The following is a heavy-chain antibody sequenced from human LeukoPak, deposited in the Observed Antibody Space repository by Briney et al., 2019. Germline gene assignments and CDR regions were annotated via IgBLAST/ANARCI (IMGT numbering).Heavy chain of an antibody. CDR1: GFTFSRYW. J-gene: IGHJ5*02. D-gene: IGHD2-21*02. Sequence: GGSLRLSCAASGFTFSRYWLHWVRQAPGKGLEWVGRIQSKTDSGTTDYAAPVKGRFTISRDDSKNTLYLQMNSLKTDDTAVYYCTTELYCGGDCYPGAWGQGTLVTVSS. CDR2: IQSKTDSGTT. V-gene: IGHV3-15*01. CDR3: TTELYCGGDCYPGA.